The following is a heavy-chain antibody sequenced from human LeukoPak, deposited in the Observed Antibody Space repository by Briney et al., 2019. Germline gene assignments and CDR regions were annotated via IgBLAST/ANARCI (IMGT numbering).Heavy chain of an antibody. CDR3: ARDPRAIGPAFDY. V-gene: IGHV3-23*01. Sequence: PGGSLRLSCAASGFTFNNYAMSWLRQAPGKGLEWVSSISRSGDSTFYADSVKGRFTISRDTSKNTVYLQMNSLRDDDTAVYHCARDPRAIGPAFDYWGQGTLVTVSS. J-gene: IGHJ4*02. CDR2: ISRSGDST. D-gene: IGHD3-16*01. CDR1: GFTFNNYA.